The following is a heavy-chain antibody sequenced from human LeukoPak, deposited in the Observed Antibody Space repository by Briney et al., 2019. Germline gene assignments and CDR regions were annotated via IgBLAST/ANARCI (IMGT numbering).Heavy chain of an antibody. V-gene: IGHV1-69*04. D-gene: IGHD2-15*01. Sequence: ASVKVSCKASGGTFSSYAISWVRQAPGQGLEWMGRIIPILGIANYAQKFQGGVTITADKSTSTAYMELSSLRSEDTAVYYCATTYCSGGSCYSYGDYVRSYFDYWGQGTLVTVSS. CDR2: IIPILGIA. CDR1: GGTFSSYA. CDR3: ATTYCSGGSCYSYGDYVRSYFDY. J-gene: IGHJ4*02.